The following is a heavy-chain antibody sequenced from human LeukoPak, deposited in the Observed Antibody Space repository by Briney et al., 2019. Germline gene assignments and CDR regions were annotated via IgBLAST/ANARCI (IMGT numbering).Heavy chain of an antibody. V-gene: IGHV1-46*01. CDR1: GYTFTSYY. CDR3: ATAGRGYYDFWSGSNYYGMDV. CDR2: INPSGGST. Sequence: RASVKVSCKASGYTFTSYYMHWVRQAPGQGLEWMGIINPSGGSTSYAQKFQGRVTMTEDTSTDTAYMELSSLRSEDTAVYYCATAGRGYYDFWSGSNYYGMDVWGQGTTVTVSS. J-gene: IGHJ6*02. D-gene: IGHD3-3*01.